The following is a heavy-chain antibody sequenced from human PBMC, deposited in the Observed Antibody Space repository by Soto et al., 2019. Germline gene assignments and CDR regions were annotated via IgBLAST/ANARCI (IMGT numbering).Heavy chain of an antibody. CDR1: GGSFSGYY. CDR2: INHSGST. V-gene: IGHV4-34*01. Sequence: PSETLSLTCAVYGGSFSGYYWSWIRQPPGKGLEWIGEINHSGSTNYNPSLESRVTISVDTSKNQFSLKLSSVTAADTAVYYCARGPTRGYSGYDYYFDYWGQGTLVTVSS. D-gene: IGHD5-12*01. J-gene: IGHJ4*02. CDR3: ARGPTRGYSGYDYYFDY.